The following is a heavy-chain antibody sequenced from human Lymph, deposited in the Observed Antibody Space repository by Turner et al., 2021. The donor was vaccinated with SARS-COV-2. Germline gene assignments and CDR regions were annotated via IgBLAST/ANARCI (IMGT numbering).Heavy chain of an antibody. Sequence: QVQLVESGGGVVPPGRSLRLSCAASGFTFSSYAMHWVRQAPGKGLEWVAFISDDGSDKYYADSVKGRFTFSRDNSKNTLYLQMNSLRAEDTAVYYCARDRDSSGWVDYWGQGTLVTVSS. CDR2: ISDDGSDK. CDR1: GFTFSSYA. J-gene: IGHJ4*02. V-gene: IGHV3-30*04. CDR3: ARDRDSSGWVDY. D-gene: IGHD3-22*01.